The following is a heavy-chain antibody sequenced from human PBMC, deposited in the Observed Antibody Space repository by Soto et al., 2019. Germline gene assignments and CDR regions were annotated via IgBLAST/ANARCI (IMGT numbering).Heavy chain of an antibody. V-gene: IGHV3-21*06. J-gene: IGHJ4*02. Sequence: WGSLRLSCAASGFTFSSYSMSCVRQAPWKGLEWVSSISSTTNYIYYGDSMKGRFTISRDNAKNSLYLEMNSLRAEDTAVYYCARESEDLTSNFDYWGQGTLVTVSS. CDR2: ISSTTNYI. CDR3: ARESEDLTSNFDY. CDR1: GFTFSSYS.